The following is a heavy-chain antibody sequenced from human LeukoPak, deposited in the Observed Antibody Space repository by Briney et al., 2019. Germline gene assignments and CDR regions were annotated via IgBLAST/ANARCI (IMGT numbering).Heavy chain of an antibody. CDR1: GFTFSSYA. J-gene: IGHJ2*01. V-gene: IGHV3-64D*06. CDR3: VRQLAVAGPGYFDL. CDR2: ISSNGDRT. D-gene: IGHD6-19*01. Sequence: PGGSLRLSCSASGFTFSSYAMHWVRQAPGKGLEYVSAISSNGDRTYYADSVKGRFTISRDNSKNTLYLQMSSLRAEDTAVYYCVRQLAVAGPGYFDLWGRGTLVTVSS.